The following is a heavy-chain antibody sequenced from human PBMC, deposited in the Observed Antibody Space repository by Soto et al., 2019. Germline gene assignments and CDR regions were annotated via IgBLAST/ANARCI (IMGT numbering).Heavy chain of an antibody. Sequence: QVQLVQCGAEMKKPGSSVKVSCESSGGTFNTFAMNWVRQAPGQGPEWMGDISPMFGAANYAPKFQGRVTITADETKGTSYMQLSSLTSEDTALYFCAREVQVHTPAFVYWGQGTLVTVS. J-gene: IGHJ4*02. V-gene: IGHV1-69*19. CDR1: GGTFNTFA. CDR2: ISPMFGAA. D-gene: IGHD3-10*01. CDR3: AREVQVHTPAFVY.